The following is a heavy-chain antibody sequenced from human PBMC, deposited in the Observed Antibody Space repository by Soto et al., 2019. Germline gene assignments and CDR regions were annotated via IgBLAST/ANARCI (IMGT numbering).Heavy chain of an antibody. D-gene: IGHD3-10*01. CDR1: GGSISSGGYY. V-gene: IGHV4-31*03. J-gene: IGHJ6*02. CDR2: IYYSGST. Sequence: QVQLQESGPGLVKPSQTLSLTCTVSGGSISSGGYYWSWIRQHPGKGLEWIGYIYYSGSTYYNPSLKSRVTISVDTSKNQFSLKLSSVTAADTAVYYCARAMNYYGSGSYYIPCCGTLGMDVWGQGTTVTVSS. CDR3: ARAMNYYGSGSYYIPCCGTLGMDV.